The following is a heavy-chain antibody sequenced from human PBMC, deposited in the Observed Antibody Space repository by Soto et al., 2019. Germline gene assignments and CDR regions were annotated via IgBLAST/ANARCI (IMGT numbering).Heavy chain of an antibody. Sequence: PGGSLRLSCVASGFDFSVYGMSWVRQAPGQGLEWVSAINAGGRSAKYADSVKGRFIISRDNSKNTLFLQMNSLRAEDTAVYHCAKDRGCSSATCYQAGWGQGTLVTVSS. V-gene: IGHV3-23*01. J-gene: IGHJ4*02. CDR2: INAGGRSA. CDR1: GFDFSVYG. D-gene: IGHD2-2*01. CDR3: AKDRGCSSATCYQAG.